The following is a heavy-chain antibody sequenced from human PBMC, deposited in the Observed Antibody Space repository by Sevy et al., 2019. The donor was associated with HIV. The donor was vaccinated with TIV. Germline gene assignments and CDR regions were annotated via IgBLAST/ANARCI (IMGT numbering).Heavy chain of an antibody. Sequence: ASVKVSCKASGGTFSNHVINWVRQAPGQGLEWMGQITPISGKANYAQKFQGRVTFTADGSTTTAYMDLGSLRSEDTAVYYCAILPYDYIWGSSRYRYYFDDWGQGTLVTVSS. CDR2: ITPISGKA. J-gene: IGHJ4*02. V-gene: IGHV1-69*13. D-gene: IGHD3-16*02. CDR3: AILPYDYIWGSSRYRYYFDD. CDR1: GGTFSNHV.